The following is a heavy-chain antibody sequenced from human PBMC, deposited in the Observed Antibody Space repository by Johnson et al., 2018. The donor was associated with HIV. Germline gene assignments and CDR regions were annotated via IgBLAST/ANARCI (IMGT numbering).Heavy chain of an antibody. Sequence: VQLVESGGGLVQPGGSLRLSCAVSGFTVINNYMTWVRQAPGKGLEWVSIIYSRDTTYYADSVKGRFSISRDSSKNTLYLQMNSLRDEDTAVHYCAKDSTDYTPDAFDIWGQGTMVTVSS. CDR1: GFTVINNY. D-gene: IGHD4-11*01. J-gene: IGHJ3*02. CDR3: AKDSTDYTPDAFDI. V-gene: IGHV3-66*01. CDR2: IYSRDTT.